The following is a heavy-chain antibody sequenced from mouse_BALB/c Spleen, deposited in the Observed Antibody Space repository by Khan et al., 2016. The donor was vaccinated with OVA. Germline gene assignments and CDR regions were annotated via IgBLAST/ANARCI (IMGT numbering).Heavy chain of an antibody. J-gene: IGHJ1*01. Sequence: EVQLQESGGGLVQPGGSRKLSCAASGFTFSSFGMHWVRQAPKKGLEWVAYMSSGSSTIYYVDTVKGRFTISRDNPKNTLFLQMTSLRSEDTAMYYCVRSEGNFRWYCEVWGAGTLVTVSA. D-gene: IGHD2-1*01. CDR3: VRSEGNFRWYCEV. CDR2: MSSGSSTI. CDR1: GFTFSSFG. V-gene: IGHV5-17*02.